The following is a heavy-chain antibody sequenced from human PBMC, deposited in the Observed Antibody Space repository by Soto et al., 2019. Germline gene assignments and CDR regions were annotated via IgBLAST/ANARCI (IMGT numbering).Heavy chain of an antibody. J-gene: IGHJ4*02. CDR3: AREVLWSRYFDY. CDR2: MSYDGTTK. D-gene: IGHD3-10*01. Sequence: QVQLVESEGGVVQPGRSLRLSCAASGFIFSNYVMYWVRQAPGKGLEWVAFMSYDGTTKYYADSVKGRFTISRDNSKNTLYLQMNSLRPEDTGVYYCAREVLWSRYFDYWGQGTRVTVSS. V-gene: IGHV3-30-3*01. CDR1: GFIFSNYV.